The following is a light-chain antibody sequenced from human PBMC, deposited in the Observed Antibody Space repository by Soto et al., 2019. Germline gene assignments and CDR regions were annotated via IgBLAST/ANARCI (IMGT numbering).Light chain of an antibody. CDR1: QTLSVH. Sequence: DILMTQSPSTVSASVGETVTITCRASQTLSVHLAWYQQKPGKAPTLLIYDVSDLESGVPSRFSGSGSGTEFTLTISSLQPEDFATYYCQQSDFYSEWTFGQGTKVDIK. CDR3: QQSDFYSEWT. V-gene: IGKV1-5*01. CDR2: DVS. J-gene: IGKJ1*01.